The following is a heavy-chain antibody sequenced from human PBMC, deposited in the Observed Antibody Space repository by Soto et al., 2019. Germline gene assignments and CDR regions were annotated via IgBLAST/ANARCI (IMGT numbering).Heavy chain of an antibody. D-gene: IGHD3-10*01. V-gene: IGHV4-31*03. CDR3: ARAAGTLWFGEWSSNWFDP. CDR1: GGSISSGGYY. Sequence: SETLSLTCTVSGGSISSGGYYWSWIRQHPGKGLEWIGYIYYSGSTYYNPSLKSRVTISVDTSKNQFSLKLSSVTAADTAVYYCARAAGTLWFGEWSSNWFDPWGQGTLVTVSS. J-gene: IGHJ5*02. CDR2: IYYSGST.